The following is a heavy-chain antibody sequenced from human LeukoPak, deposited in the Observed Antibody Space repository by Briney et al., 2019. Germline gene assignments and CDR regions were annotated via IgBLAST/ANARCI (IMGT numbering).Heavy chain of an antibody. J-gene: IGHJ5*02. V-gene: IGHV4-61*08. Sequence: SETLSLTCTVSGGSISSGGYYWSWIRQPPGKGLEWIGYIYYSGSTNYNPSLKSRVTISVDTSKNQFSLKLSSVTAADTAVYYCARHEDSGSPRSLWFDPWGQGTLVTVSS. CDR3: ARHEDSGSPRSLWFDP. CDR2: IYYSGST. CDR1: GGSISSGGYY. D-gene: IGHD3-10*01.